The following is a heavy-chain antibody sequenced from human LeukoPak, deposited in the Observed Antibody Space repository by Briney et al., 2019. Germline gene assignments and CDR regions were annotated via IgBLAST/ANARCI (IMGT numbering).Heavy chain of an antibody. J-gene: IGHJ4*02. CDR1: GGSFSGYY. Sequence: SETLSLTCAVYGGSFSGYYWSWIRQPPGKGLEWIGEINHSGSTNYNPSLKSRVTISVDTSKDQFSLKLSSVTAADTAVYYCARGKRGKGLKTYYYDSSGYWPIDYWGQGTLVTVSS. V-gene: IGHV4-34*01. CDR2: INHSGST. D-gene: IGHD3-22*01. CDR3: ARGKRGKGLKTYYYDSSGYWPIDY.